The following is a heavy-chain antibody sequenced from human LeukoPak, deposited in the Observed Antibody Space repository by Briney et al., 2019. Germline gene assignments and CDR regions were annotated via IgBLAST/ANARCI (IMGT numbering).Heavy chain of an antibody. CDR3: AKDRGYITYYFDY. D-gene: IGHD3-10*01. Sequence: PGGSLRLSCAASGFTFSNYGMHWVRQAPGKGLEWVAVISYDGSNKYYADSVKGRFTISRDNSENTLYLQMNSLRAEDTAVYYCAKDRGYITYYFDYWGQGTLVTVSS. CDR2: ISYDGSNK. J-gene: IGHJ4*02. CDR1: GFTFSNYG. V-gene: IGHV3-30*18.